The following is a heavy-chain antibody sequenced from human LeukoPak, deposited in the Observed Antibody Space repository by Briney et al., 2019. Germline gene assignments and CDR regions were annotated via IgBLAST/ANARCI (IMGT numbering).Heavy chain of an antibody. V-gene: IGHV1-69*01. J-gene: IGHJ4*02. Sequence: SVKVSCKASGGTFSSYAISWVRQAPGQGLEWMGGIIPIFGTANYAQKFQGRVTITADESTSTAYMELGSLRSEDTAVYYCARDPPTTVVTPGDYWGQGTLVTVSS. CDR3: ARDPPTTVVTPGDY. D-gene: IGHD4-23*01. CDR2: IIPIFGTA. CDR1: GGTFSSYA.